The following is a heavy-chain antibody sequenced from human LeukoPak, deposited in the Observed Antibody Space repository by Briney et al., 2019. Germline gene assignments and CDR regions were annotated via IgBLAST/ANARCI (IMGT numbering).Heavy chain of an antibody. D-gene: IGHD6-19*01. CDR2: IYYSGST. V-gene: IGHV4-30-4*01. Sequence: SETLSLTCTVSGGSISSGDYYWSWIRQPPGKGLEWIGYIYYSGSTYYNPSLKSRVTISVDTSKNQFSLKLSSVTAADTAVYYCASTTVAGFGPFDYWGQGILVTVSS. CDR1: GGSISSGDYY. CDR3: ASTTVAGFGPFDY. J-gene: IGHJ4*02.